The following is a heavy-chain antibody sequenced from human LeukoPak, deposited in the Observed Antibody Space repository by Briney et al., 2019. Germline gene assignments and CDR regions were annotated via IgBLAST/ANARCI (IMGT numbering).Heavy chain of an antibody. CDR3: ARVIAGSAPPYYFDY. V-gene: IGHV3-21*01. CDR2: ISSSSARYI. Sequence: PGGSLRLSCVASGFTFSSYSMNWVRQAPGQGLEWVSSISSSSARYIFQAESVKGRFTISRDNAKNSLYLQMNSLRAEDTAVYYCARVIAGSAPPYYFDYWGQGILVTVSS. D-gene: IGHD3-16*02. J-gene: IGHJ4*02. CDR1: GFTFSSYS.